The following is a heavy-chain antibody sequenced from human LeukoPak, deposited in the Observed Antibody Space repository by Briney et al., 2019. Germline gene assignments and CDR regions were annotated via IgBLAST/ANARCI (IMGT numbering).Heavy chain of an antibody. CDR2: VDNSWTT. V-gene: IGHV4-59*08. D-gene: IGHD1-26*01. CDR3: ASGPWELDF. J-gene: IGHJ4*02. CDR1: GGSIGTYD. Sequence: SETLSLTCTVPGGSIGTYDWAWIRQPAGKGLEWIGYVDNSWTTKYNPSLQSRVTISIDTSRRQLSLTLTSVTAADTAVYFCASGPWELDFWGQGTRVTVSS.